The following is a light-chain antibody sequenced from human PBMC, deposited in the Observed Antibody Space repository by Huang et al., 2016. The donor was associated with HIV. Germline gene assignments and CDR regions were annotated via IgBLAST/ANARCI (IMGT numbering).Light chain of an antibody. CDR1: QSVSSN. V-gene: IGKV3-15*01. Sequence: EIVMTQSPATLSVSPGERATLSCRASQSVSSNLAWYQQKPGQAPRPLTYSASTRVTGIPARFSGSVSGKEFTLTLSSLQSEDFAVYYCQQYDTWPRGTFGQGTKVEVK. J-gene: IGKJ1*01. CDR3: QQYDTWPRGT. CDR2: SAS.